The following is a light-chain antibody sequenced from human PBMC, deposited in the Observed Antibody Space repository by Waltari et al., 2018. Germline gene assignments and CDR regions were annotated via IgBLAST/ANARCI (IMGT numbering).Light chain of an antibody. J-gene: IGLJ2*01. Sequence: SSELTQPPSVSVSPGQTASIPCSGAGLGIKYVSWFQQRPGQSPVLVIYEDAKRPPGVPARISGSNSENMATLTISGTQATDEADYYCQAWDPTSHVTFGGGTKLTVL. CDR2: EDA. CDR1: GLGIKY. V-gene: IGLV3-1*01. CDR3: QAWDPTSHVT.